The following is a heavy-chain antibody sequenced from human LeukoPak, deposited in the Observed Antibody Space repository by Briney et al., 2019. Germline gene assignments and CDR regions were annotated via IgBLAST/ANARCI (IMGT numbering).Heavy chain of an antibody. V-gene: IGHV3-48*01. J-gene: IGHJ4*02. D-gene: IGHD3-22*01. CDR1: GFTFSSYS. Sequence: GGSLRLSCAASGFTFSSYSMNWVRQAPGKGLEWVSYISSSSSTIYYADSVKGRFTISRDNGKNSLYLQMTSLRAEDTSVYYCAIGGEEDGGDYYDSSGYYFRTPFDYWGQGTLVTVSS. CDR2: ISSSSSTI. CDR3: AIGGEEDGGDYYDSSGYYFRTPFDY.